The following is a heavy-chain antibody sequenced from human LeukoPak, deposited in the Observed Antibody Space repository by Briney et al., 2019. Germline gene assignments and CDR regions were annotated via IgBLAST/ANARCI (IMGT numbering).Heavy chain of an antibody. J-gene: IGHJ4*02. V-gene: IGHV4-30-2*01. D-gene: IGHD2-2*02. Sequence: PSETLSLTCTVSGGSISSGGYYWSWIRQPPGKGLEWIGYIYHSGSTYYNPSLKSRVTISVDRSKNQFSLKLSSVTAADTAVYYCARWVGSFGAIPYYFDYWGQETLVTVSS. CDR2: IYHSGST. CDR1: GGSISSGGYY. CDR3: ARWVGSFGAIPYYFDY.